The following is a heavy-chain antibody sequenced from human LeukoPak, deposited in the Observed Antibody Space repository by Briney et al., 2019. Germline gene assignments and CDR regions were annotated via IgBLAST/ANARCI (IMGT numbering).Heavy chain of an antibody. Sequence: SGTLSLTCTVSGGSISSGGYYWSWIRQPPGKGLEWIGYIYHSGSTYYNPSLKSRVTISVDRSKNQFSLKLSSVTAADTAVYYCARDMAAAGPTGFDYWGQGTLVTVSS. V-gene: IGHV4-30-2*01. CDR2: IYHSGST. CDR3: ARDMAAAGPTGFDY. J-gene: IGHJ4*02. D-gene: IGHD6-13*01. CDR1: GGSISSGGYY.